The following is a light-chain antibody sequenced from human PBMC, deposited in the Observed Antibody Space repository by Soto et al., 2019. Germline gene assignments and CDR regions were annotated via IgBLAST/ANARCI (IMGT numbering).Light chain of an antibody. CDR3: SSYAGSNNFFYV. CDR1: SSDVGGYNY. CDR2: EVS. J-gene: IGLJ1*01. V-gene: IGLV2-8*01. Sequence: QCVLPQPPPASGSPGQSVTISCTGTSSDVGGYNYVSWYQQHPGKAPELMIYEVSKRPSGVPDRFSGSKSGNTASLAVSGLQAEDEADYYCSSYAGSNNFFYVFGTGTKVTVL.